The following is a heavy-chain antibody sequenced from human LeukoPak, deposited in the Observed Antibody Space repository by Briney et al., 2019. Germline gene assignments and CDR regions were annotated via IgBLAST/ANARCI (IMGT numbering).Heavy chain of an antibody. CDR1: GGSISSYY. V-gene: IGHV4-59*08. CDR3: ASQDGGWFDP. J-gene: IGHJ5*02. CDR2: IYYSGST. Sequence: SETLSLTCTVSGGSISSYYWSWIRQPPGKGLEWIGYIYYSGSTNYNPSLQSRVTISVDTSKNQFSLKLSSVTAADTAVYYCASQDGGWFDPWGQGTLVTVSS. D-gene: IGHD3-3*01.